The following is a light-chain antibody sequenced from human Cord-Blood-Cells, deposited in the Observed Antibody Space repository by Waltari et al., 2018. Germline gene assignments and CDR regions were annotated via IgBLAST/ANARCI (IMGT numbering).Light chain of an antibody. CDR1: QSVSSSY. V-gene: IGKV3-20*01. J-gene: IGKJ2*01. Sequence: EIVFTQSPGTLSLSPVERATLSCRASQSVSSSYLAWYQQKPGQAPRLLIYGASSRATGIPDRFSGSGSGTDFTLTISRLEPEDFAVYYCQQYGSSPRTFGQGTKLEIK. CDR2: GAS. CDR3: QQYGSSPRT.